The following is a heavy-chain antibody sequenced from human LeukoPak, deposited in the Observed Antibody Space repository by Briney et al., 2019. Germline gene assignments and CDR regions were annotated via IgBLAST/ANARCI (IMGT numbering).Heavy chain of an antibody. D-gene: IGHD2-15*01. CDR1: GFTFSDYW. J-gene: IGHJ4*02. CDR2: IKQDGSEI. V-gene: IGHV3-7*03. Sequence: PGGSLRLSCAASGFTFSDYWMTWVRQAPGKGLEWVANIKQDGSEIHYVDSVKGRFTISRDNAKNSLYLQMNCLRAEDTAVYYCARDGGSCSGGTCYSTHWGQGTLVTVPS. CDR3: ARDGGSCSGGTCYSTH.